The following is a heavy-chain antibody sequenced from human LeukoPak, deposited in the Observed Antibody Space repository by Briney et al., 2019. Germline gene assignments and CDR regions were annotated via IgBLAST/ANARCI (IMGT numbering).Heavy chain of an antibody. Sequence: PSETLSLTCAVYGGSFSGYYWSWIRQPPGKGLEWLGEINHSGSTNYNPSLKSRVTISVDTSKNQFSLKLSSVTAADTAVYYCARAARRILTGYYSDYYYYGMDVWGKGTTVTVSS. J-gene: IGHJ6*04. D-gene: IGHD3-9*01. CDR3: ARAARRILTGYYSDYYYYGMDV. CDR1: GGSFSGYY. V-gene: IGHV4-34*01. CDR2: INHSGST.